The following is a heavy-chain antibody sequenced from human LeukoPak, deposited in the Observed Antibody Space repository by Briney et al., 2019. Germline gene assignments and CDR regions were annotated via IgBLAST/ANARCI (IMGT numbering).Heavy chain of an antibody. V-gene: IGHV3-23*01. Sequence: GGSLGLSCAASGFTFSSYAMSWVRQAPGKGLEWVSSISGSGGSTYHSDSVKGRFTISRDTSKNTLYLQLNSLRAEDTAVYYCAKDRSSGWYDAFDIWGQGTMVIVSS. CDR3: AKDRSSGWYDAFDI. CDR2: ISGSGGST. D-gene: IGHD6-19*01. J-gene: IGHJ3*02. CDR1: GFTFSSYA.